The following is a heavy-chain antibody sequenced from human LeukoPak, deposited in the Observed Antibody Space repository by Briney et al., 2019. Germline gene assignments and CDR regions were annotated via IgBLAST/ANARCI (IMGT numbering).Heavy chain of an antibody. CDR2: ISGRP. CDR3: AKALDYWYFDY. J-gene: IGHJ4*02. D-gene: IGHD2/OR15-2a*01. CDR1: GFTFSNYA. V-gene: IGHV3-23*01. Sequence: PGGSLRLSCAASGFTFSNYAMSWVRQAPGKGLEWVSAISGRPSYADSVKGRFTISRDNSKNTLYLQVNSLRAEDTAVYYCAKALDYWYFDYWGQGTLATVSS.